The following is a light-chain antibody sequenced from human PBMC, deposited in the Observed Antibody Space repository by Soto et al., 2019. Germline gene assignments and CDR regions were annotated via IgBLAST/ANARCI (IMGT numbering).Light chain of an antibody. Sequence: QSALTQPHSASGSPGQSVTISCTGTSSDVGGYNYVSWYQQHPGKAPKLMIYEVSKRPSGVPDRISGSKSGNTASLTVSGIQVEDEADYYCTSYADINNLVFGGGTKMTVL. CDR2: EVS. CDR1: SSDVGGYNY. J-gene: IGLJ2*01. V-gene: IGLV2-8*01. CDR3: TSYADINNLV.